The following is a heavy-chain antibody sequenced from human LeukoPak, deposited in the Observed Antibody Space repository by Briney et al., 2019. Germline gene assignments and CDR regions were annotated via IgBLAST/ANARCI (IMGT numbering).Heavy chain of an antibody. CDR3: ARGQMAGIAARRDFDY. Sequence: ASVKVSCKASGYTFTGYYMHWVRQARGQGLEWMGWMNPNSGNTGYAQKFQGRVTMTRNTSISTVYMELSSLRSEDTAVYYCARGQMAGIAARRDFDYWGQGTLVTVSS. CDR2: MNPNSGNT. V-gene: IGHV1-8*02. J-gene: IGHJ4*02. CDR1: GYTFTGYY. D-gene: IGHD6-6*01.